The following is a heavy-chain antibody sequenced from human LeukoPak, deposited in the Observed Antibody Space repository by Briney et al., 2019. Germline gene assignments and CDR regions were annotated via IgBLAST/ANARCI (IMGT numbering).Heavy chain of an antibody. CDR1: GFTFSSYA. J-gene: IGHJ4*02. CDR3: AKDLAEIQLWLKTFDY. Sequence: GGSLRLSCAASGFTFSSYAMSWVRQAPGEGLEWVSAISGSGGSTYYADSVKGRFTISRDNSKNTLYLQMNSLRAEDTAVYYCAKDLAEIQLWLKTFDYWGQGTLVTVSP. CDR2: ISGSGGST. D-gene: IGHD5-18*01. V-gene: IGHV3-23*01.